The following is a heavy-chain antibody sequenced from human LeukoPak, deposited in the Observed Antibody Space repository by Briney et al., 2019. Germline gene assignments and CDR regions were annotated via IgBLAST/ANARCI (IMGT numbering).Heavy chain of an antibody. CDR2: ISGSGGST. CDR1: GFTFSSYA. D-gene: IGHD3-10*01. Sequence: GGSLRLSYAASGFTFSSYAMSWVRQAPGKGLEWVSAISGSGGSTYYADSVKGRFTISRGNSKNTLYLQMNSLRAEDTAVYYCAKDVWFGELLYDYYYYGMDVWGQGTTVTVSS. J-gene: IGHJ6*02. CDR3: AKDVWFGELLYDYYYYGMDV. V-gene: IGHV3-23*01.